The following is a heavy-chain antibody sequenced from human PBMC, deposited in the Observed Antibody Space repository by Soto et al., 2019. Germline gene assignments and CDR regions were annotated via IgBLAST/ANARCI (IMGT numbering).Heavy chain of an antibody. Sequence: LRLSCAASGFTFSSYAMHWVRQAPGKGLEWVAVISYDGSNKYYADSVKGRFTISRDNSKNTLYLQMNSLRAEDTAVYYCARDLGYEAFDIWGQGTMVTVSS. V-gene: IGHV3-30-3*01. CDR3: ARDLGYEAFDI. D-gene: IGHD5-12*01. CDR2: ISYDGSNK. J-gene: IGHJ3*02. CDR1: GFTFSSYA.